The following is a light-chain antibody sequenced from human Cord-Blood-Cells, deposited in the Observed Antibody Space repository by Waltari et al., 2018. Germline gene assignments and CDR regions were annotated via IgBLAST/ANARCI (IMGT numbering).Light chain of an antibody. CDR2: EGS. V-gene: IGLV2-23*01. Sequence: QSALTQPASVSGSPGQSITISCTGTSRDVGSYNLVSWYQQHPGTAPKLMIYEGSKRPSGVSNRFSGSKSGNAASLTISGLQAEDEADYYCYSYAGSSILYVFGTGTKVTVL. CDR3: YSYAGSSILYV. CDR1: SRDVGSYNL. J-gene: IGLJ1*01.